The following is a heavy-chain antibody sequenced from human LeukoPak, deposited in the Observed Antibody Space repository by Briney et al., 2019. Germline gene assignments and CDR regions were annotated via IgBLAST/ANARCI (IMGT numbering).Heavy chain of an antibody. CDR2: IFYSGST. D-gene: IGHD2-15*01. J-gene: IGHJ4*02. CDR1: SGSISTSNYY. V-gene: IGHV4-39*07. CDR3: AAGSRYGKGGPAPLDY. Sequence: KPSETLSLTCTVSSGSISTSNYYWGWVRQPPGKALEWIGNIFYSGSTYYSPSLKSRVTISLDTSRNQFSLKLNSVTAADTAVYYCAAGSRYGKGGPAPLDYWGQGTLVTVSS.